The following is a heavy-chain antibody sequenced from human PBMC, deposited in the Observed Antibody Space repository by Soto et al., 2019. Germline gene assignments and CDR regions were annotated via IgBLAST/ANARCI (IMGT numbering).Heavy chain of an antibody. D-gene: IGHD3-22*01. CDR2: ISWNSGSI. Sequence: HPGGSLRLSCAASGFTFDDYAMHWVRQAPGKGLEWVSGISWNSGSIGYADSVKGRFTISRDNAKNSLYLQMNSLRAEDTALYYCARTYYYDSSGFDYWGQGTLVTVSS. V-gene: IGHV3-9*01. J-gene: IGHJ4*02. CDR1: GFTFDDYA. CDR3: ARTYYYDSSGFDY.